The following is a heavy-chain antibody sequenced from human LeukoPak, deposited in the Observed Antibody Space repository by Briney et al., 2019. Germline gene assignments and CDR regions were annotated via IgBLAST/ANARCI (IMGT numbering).Heavy chain of an antibody. CDR1: GFTFSSYW. D-gene: IGHD6-19*01. CDR3: ARATLGYSSGWYDN. CDR2: IKSDGSST. V-gene: IGHV3-74*01. J-gene: IGHJ5*02. Sequence: GGSLRLSCAASGFTFSSYWMHWVRQAPGKGLVWVSRIKSDGSSTTYADSVKGLFTISRDNAKNTLYLQMNSLRAEDTAVYYCARATLGYSSGWYDNWGQGTLVTVSS.